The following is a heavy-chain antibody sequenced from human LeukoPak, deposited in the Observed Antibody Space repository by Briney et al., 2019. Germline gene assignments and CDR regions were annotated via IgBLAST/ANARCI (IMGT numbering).Heavy chain of an antibody. Sequence: GGSPRLSCAASGFTFSSYWMNWVRQAPGKGLVWVSRIASDGSSTTYADSVKGRFSISRDKAKNTLYLQMNSLRVEDTAVYYCARGRPHGNDYWGQGTLVTVSS. V-gene: IGHV3-74*01. D-gene: IGHD4-23*01. J-gene: IGHJ4*02. CDR1: GFTFSSYW. CDR2: IASDGSST. CDR3: ARGRPHGNDY.